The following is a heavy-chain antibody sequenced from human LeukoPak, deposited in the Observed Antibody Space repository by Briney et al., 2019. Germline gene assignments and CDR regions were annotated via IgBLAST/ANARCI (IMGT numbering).Heavy chain of an antibody. CDR1: GFTFSSYE. V-gene: IGHV3-48*03. J-gene: IGHJ4*02. D-gene: IGHD5-12*01. CDR3: ASGYDLPY. Sequence: GGSLRLSCAASGFTFSSYEMNWVRQAPGKGLEWVSYISRRGSTIYYADSVKGRFTISRDNAKNSLYLQMNSLRVEDTAVYYCASGYDLPYWGQGTLVTASS. CDR2: ISRRGSTI.